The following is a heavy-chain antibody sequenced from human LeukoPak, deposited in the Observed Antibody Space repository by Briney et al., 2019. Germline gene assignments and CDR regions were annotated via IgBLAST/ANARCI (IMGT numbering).Heavy chain of an antibody. Sequence: PSETLSLTCTVSGGSISNKYWSWIRQPPGKGLEWIGYIYYSGSTNYNPSLKSRVTILVDTSKNQFSLKLSSVTAADTAVYFCARDSSGGNWFDPWGQGTLVTVSS. CDR2: IYYSGST. V-gene: IGHV4-59*01. J-gene: IGHJ5*02. D-gene: IGHD6-19*01. CDR3: ARDSSGGNWFDP. CDR1: GGSISNKY.